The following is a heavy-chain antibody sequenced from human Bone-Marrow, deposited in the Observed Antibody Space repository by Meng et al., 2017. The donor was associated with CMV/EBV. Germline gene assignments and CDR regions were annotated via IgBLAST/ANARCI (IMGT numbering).Heavy chain of an antibody. CDR2: IYHSGST. CDR3: ARVIVVVIASSWFDP. D-gene: IGHD2-21*01. Sequence: SGGSISSSNWWSWVRQPTGKELEWIGEIYHSGSTNYNPSLKSRVTISVDKSKNQFSLKLSSVTAADTAVYYCARVIVVVIASSWFDPWGQGTLVTVSS. J-gene: IGHJ5*02. V-gene: IGHV4-4*02. CDR1: GGSISSSNW.